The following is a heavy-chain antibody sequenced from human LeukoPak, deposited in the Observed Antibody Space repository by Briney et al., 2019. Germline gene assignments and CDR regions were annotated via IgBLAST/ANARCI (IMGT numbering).Heavy chain of an antibody. Sequence: SETLSLTCAVYGGSFSGYYWSWVRQPPGKGLEWIGEINHSGSTNYNPSLKSRVTISVDTSKNQFSLKLSSVTAADTAVYYCARIPLWDYYFDYWGQGTLVTVSS. CDR2: INHSGST. CDR3: ARIPLWDYYFDY. J-gene: IGHJ4*02. V-gene: IGHV4-34*01. D-gene: IGHD3-10*01. CDR1: GGSFSGYY.